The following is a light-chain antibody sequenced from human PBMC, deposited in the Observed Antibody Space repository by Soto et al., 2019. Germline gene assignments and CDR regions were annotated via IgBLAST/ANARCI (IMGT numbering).Light chain of an antibody. CDR2: DAS. CDR1: QSVSNW. Sequence: DIQMTQSPSTLSASLGDRVSITCRASQSVSNWLAWYQQKPGIAPNLLIYDASTLESGVPSRFSGSGSGTEFTLTISSLQPDDFATYYCQHYNSYSEAFGQGTKV. CDR3: QHYNSYSEA. V-gene: IGKV1-5*01. J-gene: IGKJ1*01.